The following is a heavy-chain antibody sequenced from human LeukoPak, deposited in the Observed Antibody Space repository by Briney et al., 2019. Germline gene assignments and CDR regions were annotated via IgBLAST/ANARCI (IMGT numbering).Heavy chain of an antibody. CDR3: ARSSGYDYVLDY. CDR1: RYTFTSYN. CDR2: ISPYNGNT. Sequence: ASVKVSCKASRYTFTSYNINWVRQAPGQGLEWMGWISPYNGNTNYAQKLQGRVTMTTDTSTNTAYMELRSLRSADTAVYYCARSSGYDYVLDYWGQGTLVTVSS. D-gene: IGHD5-12*01. V-gene: IGHV1-18*01. J-gene: IGHJ4*02.